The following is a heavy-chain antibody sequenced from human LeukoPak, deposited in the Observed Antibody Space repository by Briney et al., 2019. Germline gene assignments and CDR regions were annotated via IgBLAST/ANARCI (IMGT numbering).Heavy chain of an antibody. CDR2: MNPNSGNT. D-gene: IGHD5-12*01. CDR1: GYTFTSYD. V-gene: IGHV1-8*01. Sequence: EASVKVSCTASGYTFTSYDINWVRQATGQGLEWMGWMNPNSGNTGYAQKVQGRVTMTRNTSISTAYMELSSLRSEDTAVYYCARNLGRAYSGYDAGYWGQGTLVTVSS. CDR3: ARNLGRAYSGYDAGY. J-gene: IGHJ4*02.